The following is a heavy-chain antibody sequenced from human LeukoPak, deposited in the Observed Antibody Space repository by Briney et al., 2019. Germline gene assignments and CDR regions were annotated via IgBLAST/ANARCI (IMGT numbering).Heavy chain of an antibody. Sequence: GGSLRLSCAVSVFTLSSYGMHWVREAPGKGLEGVAVLSYDGSNKYYADSVKGRFTISRDNSKHTLYLQMNSLRAEDTAVYYCAKGATYYYDSSGYGWGQGTLVTVSS. D-gene: IGHD3-22*01. CDR1: VFTLSSYG. J-gene: IGHJ4*02. V-gene: IGHV3-30*18. CDR2: LSYDGSNK. CDR3: AKGATYYYDSSGYG.